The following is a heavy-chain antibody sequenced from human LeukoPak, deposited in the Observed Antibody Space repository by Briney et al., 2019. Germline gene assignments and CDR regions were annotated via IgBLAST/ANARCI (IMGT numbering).Heavy chain of an antibody. CDR1: GGSISSYY. CDR3: ARNKYSYAPYYYYGMDL. Sequence: SETLSLTCTVSGGSISSYYWCWIRQPPGKGLEWIGYIYYSGSTNYNPSLKSRVTISVDTSKNQFSLKLSSVTAADTAVYYCARNKYSYAPYYYYGMDLWGQGTTVTVSS. CDR2: IYYSGST. J-gene: IGHJ6*02. D-gene: IGHD5-18*01. V-gene: IGHV4-59*01.